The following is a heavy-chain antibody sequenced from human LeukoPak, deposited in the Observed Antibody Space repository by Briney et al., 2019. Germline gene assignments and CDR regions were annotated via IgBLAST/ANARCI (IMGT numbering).Heavy chain of an antibody. Sequence: GGSLRLSCAASGFTFSSYGMSWVRQAPGKGLEWVSAISGSGGSTYYADSVKGRFTISRDNAKNTLYLQMNSLRAEDTAVYYCARDLDSSGYFYYMDVWGKGTTVTVSS. D-gene: IGHD3-22*01. CDR3: ARDLDSSGYFYYMDV. CDR1: GFTFSSYG. J-gene: IGHJ6*03. V-gene: IGHV3-23*01. CDR2: ISGSGGST.